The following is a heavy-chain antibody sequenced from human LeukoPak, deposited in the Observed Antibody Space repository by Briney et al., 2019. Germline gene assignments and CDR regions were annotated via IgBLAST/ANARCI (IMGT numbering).Heavy chain of an antibody. CDR2: ITGSGGST. CDR1: GFTFSSYA. CDR3: ASPPPNYGDYGLDRYFDL. D-gene: IGHD4-17*01. Sequence: GGSLRLSCADSGFTFSSYAMSWVRQAPGKGLEWVSAITGSGGSTYYADSVKGRFTISRDNSKNTLYLQMNSPRAEDTAVYYCASPPPNYGDYGLDRYFDLWGRGTLVTVSS. V-gene: IGHV3-23*01. J-gene: IGHJ2*01.